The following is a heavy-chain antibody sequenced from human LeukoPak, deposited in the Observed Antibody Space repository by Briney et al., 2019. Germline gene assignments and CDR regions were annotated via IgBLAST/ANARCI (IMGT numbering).Heavy chain of an antibody. V-gene: IGHV1-69*06. CDR2: IIPNFGTA. CDR1: GCTFSSYA. J-gene: IGHJ4*02. CDR3: ARDYYDSSGYPYYFDY. Sequence: ASVKVSCKASGCTFSSYAISWVRQAPGQGLEWMGGIIPNFGTANYAQKFQGRVTITADTSTSTAYMELSSLRSEDTAVYYCARDYYDSSGYPYYFDYWGQGTLVTVSS. D-gene: IGHD3-22*01.